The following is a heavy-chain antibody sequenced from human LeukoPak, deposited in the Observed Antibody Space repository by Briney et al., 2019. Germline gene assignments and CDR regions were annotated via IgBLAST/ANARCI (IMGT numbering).Heavy chain of an antibody. CDR3: ARSYDFWSGYYFPYFDY. D-gene: IGHD3-3*01. Sequence: GGSLRLSCAASGFTFSSYWMSWVRQAPGEGLEWVANIKQDGSEKYYVDSVKGRFTISRDNAKNSLYLQMNSLRAEDTAVYYCARSYDFWSGYYFPYFDYWGQGTLVTVSS. CDR2: IKQDGSEK. CDR1: GFTFSSYW. J-gene: IGHJ4*02. V-gene: IGHV3-7*01.